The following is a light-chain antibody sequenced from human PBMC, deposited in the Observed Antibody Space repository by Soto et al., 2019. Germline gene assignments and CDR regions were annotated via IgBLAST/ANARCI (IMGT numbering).Light chain of an antibody. CDR1: QYIGSA. CDR2: DAS. Sequence: ELVLTQSPATLSVSPWDRATLSCRASQYIGSAVAWYHQRSGQAPRLLIFDASIRVPTTPARFSGSGSGTEFSFTISRLEPEDFAIYYCHQYGAPPRTFGQGTKVDIK. J-gene: IGKJ1*01. V-gene: IGKV3-15*01. CDR3: HQYGAPPRT.